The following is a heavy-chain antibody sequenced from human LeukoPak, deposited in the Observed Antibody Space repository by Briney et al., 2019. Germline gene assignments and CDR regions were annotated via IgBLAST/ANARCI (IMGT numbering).Heavy chain of an antibody. Sequence: GGSLRLSCAASGFTFRNYVIHWVRQAPGKGLEWVAVIWYDGSNKYYADSVKGRFTISRDNSKNTLYLQMNSLRAEDTAVYYCARDDNDFWSGYHYYYGMDVWGQGTTVTVSS. CDR2: IWYDGSNK. J-gene: IGHJ6*02. CDR1: GFTFRNYV. CDR3: ARDDNDFWSGYHYYYGMDV. D-gene: IGHD3-3*01. V-gene: IGHV3-33*08.